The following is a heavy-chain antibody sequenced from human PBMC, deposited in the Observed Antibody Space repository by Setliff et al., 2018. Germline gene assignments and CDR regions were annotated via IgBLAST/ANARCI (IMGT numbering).Heavy chain of an antibody. J-gene: IGHJ6*03. CDR1: GYTFSSYA. CDR2: INTNTGNP. Sequence: ASVKVSCKASGYTFSSYAMNWVRQAPGQGLEWMGWINTNTGNPTYTQGFTGRFVFSLDTSVSTTYLQISSLKAEDTAVCYCARGEYTSLPSGVYYHMDVWGKGTTVTVS. V-gene: IGHV7-4-1*02. D-gene: IGHD6-6*01. CDR3: ARGEYTSLPSGVYYHMDV.